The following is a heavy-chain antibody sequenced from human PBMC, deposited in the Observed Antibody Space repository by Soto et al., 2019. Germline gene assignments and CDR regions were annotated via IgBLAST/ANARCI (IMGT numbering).Heavy chain of an antibody. D-gene: IGHD5-12*01. CDR3: AKSVATGNDYYYYYIDV. V-gene: IGHV3-9*01. CDR2: ISWNSGSI. Sequence: EVQLVESGGGLVQPGRSLRLSCAASGFTFDDYVMHWVRQGPGKGLEWVSSISWNSGSIGYADSVKGRFTISRDNDKNFLYLQMNSLRAEDTALYYCAKSVATGNDYYYYYIDVWGKGTTVTVSS. J-gene: IGHJ6*03. CDR1: GFTFDDYV.